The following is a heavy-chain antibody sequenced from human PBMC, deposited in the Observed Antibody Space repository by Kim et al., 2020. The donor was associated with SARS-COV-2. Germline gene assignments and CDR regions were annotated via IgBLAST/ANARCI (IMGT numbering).Heavy chain of an antibody. CDR3: ARDIAAAGTTFFDY. D-gene: IGHD6-13*01. CDR1: GFTFSSYW. CDR2: IKQDGSEK. Sequence: GGSLRLSCAASGFTFSSYWMSWVRQAPGKGLEWVANIKQDGSEKYYVDSVKGRFTISRDNAKNSLYLQMNSLRAEDTAVYYCARDIAAAGTTFFDYWGQGTLVTVSS. V-gene: IGHV3-7*01. J-gene: IGHJ4*02.